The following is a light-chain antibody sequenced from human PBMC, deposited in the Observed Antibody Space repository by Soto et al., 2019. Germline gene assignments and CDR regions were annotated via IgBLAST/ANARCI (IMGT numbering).Light chain of an antibody. CDR1: QSISRC. J-gene: IGKJ5*01. Sequence: DIDMTPSPSTLSASVGDRVTINCRASQSISRCLAWYQQTPGQSPKLLIYDASSGETGVPARFSGSGSGTDFTLTISSLQPEDFAAYYCQHHSNYPVTFGQGTRLEIK. V-gene: IGKV1-5*01. CDR2: DAS. CDR3: QHHSNYPVT.